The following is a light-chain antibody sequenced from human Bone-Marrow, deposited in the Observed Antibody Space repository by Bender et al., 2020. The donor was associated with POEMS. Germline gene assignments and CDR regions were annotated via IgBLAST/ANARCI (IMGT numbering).Light chain of an antibody. CDR1: NSNIGTNA. CDR2: SDN. Sequence: QSVLTQPPSASGTPGQRVPISCSVCNSNIGTNAVNWYQQFPGTDPKLLIYSDNQRPSGVPDRFYAFKSGTPAALPVSWLQSEDQADYYCAAWDARLGGGVFGRGTKLTVL. J-gene: IGLJ3*02. CDR3: AAWDARLGGGV. V-gene: IGLV1-44*01.